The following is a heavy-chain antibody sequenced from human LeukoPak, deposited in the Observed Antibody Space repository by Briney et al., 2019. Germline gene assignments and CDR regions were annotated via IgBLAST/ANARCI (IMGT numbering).Heavy chain of an antibody. CDR3: ARVEEGSSSHFDY. J-gene: IGHJ4*02. Sequence: SETLSLTCTDSGGSISSHYWTWIRQPAGEGLEWIGRISASGTTNCSPSLKSRVTISVDTSKNQFSLKLSSVTAADTAVYYCARVEEGSSSHFDYWGQGTLVTVSS. CDR1: GGSISSHY. CDR2: ISASGTT. V-gene: IGHV4-4*07. D-gene: IGHD6-6*01.